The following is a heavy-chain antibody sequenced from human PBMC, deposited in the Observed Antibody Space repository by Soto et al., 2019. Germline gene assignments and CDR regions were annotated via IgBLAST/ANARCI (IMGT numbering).Heavy chain of an antibody. D-gene: IGHD5-18*01. CDR1: GASISSRSFY. J-gene: IGHJ6*02. CDR2: INYGGNP. CDR3: ARQGYNHGYVWVPGV. V-gene: IGHV4-39*01. Sequence: QVQLQESGPGLVEPSETLSLTCTVSGASISSRSFYWGWIRQPPGKGLEWIGSINYGGNPKYNPSLESRLTMSVDTSKNQFSVRLTSVTAADTAVYYCARQGYNHGYVWVPGVWGRGTTVTVSS.